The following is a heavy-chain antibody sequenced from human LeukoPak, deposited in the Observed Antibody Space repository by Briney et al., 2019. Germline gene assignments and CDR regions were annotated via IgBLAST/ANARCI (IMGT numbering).Heavy chain of an antibody. Sequence: SVKVSCKASGGTFNSYAFSWVRQAPGQGLEWMGGVIPLFGSSSYAQKFQGRVTIGADESTSTVYMELSSLRSEDTAVYYCARDQPSAAAGTPFDYWGQGTLVTVSS. CDR2: VIPLFGSS. CDR1: GGTFNSYA. V-gene: IGHV1-69*13. D-gene: IGHD6-13*01. J-gene: IGHJ4*02. CDR3: ARDQPSAAAGTPFDY.